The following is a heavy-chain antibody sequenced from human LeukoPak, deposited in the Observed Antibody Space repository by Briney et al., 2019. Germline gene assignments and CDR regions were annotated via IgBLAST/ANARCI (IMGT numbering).Heavy chain of an antibody. CDR3: ARSPHYDYVWGTPGDWFDP. D-gene: IGHD3-16*01. V-gene: IGHV1-46*01. CDR2: INPSGGST. J-gene: IGHJ5*02. Sequence: GASVKVSCKASGYTFTSYYMHWVRQAPGQGLEWMGIINPSGGSTSYAQKFQGRVTMTRDTSTSTVYMELSSLRSEDTAVYYCARSPHYDYVWGTPGDWFDPWGQGTLVPVFS. CDR1: GYTFTSYY.